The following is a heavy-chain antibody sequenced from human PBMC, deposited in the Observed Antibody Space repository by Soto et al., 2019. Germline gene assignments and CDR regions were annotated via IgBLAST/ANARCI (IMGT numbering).Heavy chain of an antibody. Sequence: SETLSLTCSVSGGSVSYKTYYWSWIRHPPGKRLEWIGYVYYSGTTNYNPSLKSRVTISVDLSKNRFSLRLSSVTTADTALYYCARTTAVPNTLRSRYFFDYWGQGTLVTVSS. D-gene: IGHD4-17*01. V-gene: IGHV4-61*01. CDR1: GGSVSYKTYY. CDR2: VYYSGTT. CDR3: ARTTAVPNTLRSRYFFDY. J-gene: IGHJ4*02.